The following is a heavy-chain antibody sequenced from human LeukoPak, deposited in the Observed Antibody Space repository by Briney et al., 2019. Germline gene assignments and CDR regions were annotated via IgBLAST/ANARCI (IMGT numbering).Heavy chain of an antibody. CDR1: GYTFTSYY. CDR2: MNPNSGNT. CDR3: ARAIAAHPYYYYYYMDV. D-gene: IGHD6-6*01. V-gene: IGHV1-8*01. J-gene: IGHJ6*03. Sequence: GASVKVSCKASGYTFTSYYINWVRQAPGQGLEWMGWMNPNSGNTNYAQKFQGRVTMTRNTSISTAYLELSSLRSEDTAVYYCARAIAAHPYYYYYYMDVWGKGTTVTVSS.